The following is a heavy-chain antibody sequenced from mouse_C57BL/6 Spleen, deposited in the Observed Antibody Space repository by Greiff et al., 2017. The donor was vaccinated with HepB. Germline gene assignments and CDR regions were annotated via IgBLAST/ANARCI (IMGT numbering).Heavy chain of an antibody. D-gene: IGHD1-1*01. J-gene: IGHJ4*01. CDR3: ARSDYGYAMDY. Sequence: VQLQQSGAELARPGASVKLSCKASGYTFTSYGISGVKQRTGQGLEWIGEIYPRSGNTYYNEKFKGKATLTADKSSSTAYMELRSLTSEDSAVYFCARSDYGYAMDYSGQGTSVTVSS. CDR1: GYTFTSYG. V-gene: IGHV1-81*01. CDR2: IYPRSGNT.